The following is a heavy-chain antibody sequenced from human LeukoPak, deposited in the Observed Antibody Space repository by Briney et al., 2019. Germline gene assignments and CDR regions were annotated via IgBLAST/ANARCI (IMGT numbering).Heavy chain of an antibody. V-gene: IGHV1-46*01. D-gene: IGHD4-11*01. Sequence: ASVRVSCKASGYTFTSYYMHWVRQAPGQGLEWMGLINPSGGSTSYAQKFQGRVTMSRDTSTSTVYMEMSSLRSEDTAVYYCARGGGGYIKYGPDYRGQGTLVTVSS. CDR1: GYTFTSYY. CDR3: ARGGGGYIKYGPDY. CDR2: INPSGGST. J-gene: IGHJ4*02.